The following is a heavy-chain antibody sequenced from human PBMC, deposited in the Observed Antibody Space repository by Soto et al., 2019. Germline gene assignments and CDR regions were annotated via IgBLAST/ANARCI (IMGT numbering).Heavy chain of an antibody. D-gene: IGHD7-27*01. CDR1: GYTFTSYG. Sequence: QVQLVQAGAQVKKPGASVKVSCKASGYTFTSYGISWVRQAPGQGLEWMGWISVYNTYTNYAQKFQDRITLTTDTSTPTAYMELRSLRSDDTAVYYCARGLGIHFALWGQGTPVTVSS. CDR2: ISVYNTYT. CDR3: ARGLGIHFAL. V-gene: IGHV1-18*01. J-gene: IGHJ4*02.